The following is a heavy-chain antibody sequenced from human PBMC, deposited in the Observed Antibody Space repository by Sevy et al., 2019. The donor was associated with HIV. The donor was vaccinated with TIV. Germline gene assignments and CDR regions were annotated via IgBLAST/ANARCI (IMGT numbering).Heavy chain of an antibody. CDR3: ARDDCSNLSCHGSLLY. D-gene: IGHD2-2*01. CDR1: GYTFASYA. Sequence: ASVKVSCKASGYTFASYAISWVRQAPGQGLEWMGWISTFNVNTNSAQKFQGRVTMTTDTSTSTGYMELRSLRSDDTAVYYCARDDCSNLSCHGSLLYWGQGTLVSVSS. V-gene: IGHV1-18*01. CDR2: ISTFNVNT. J-gene: IGHJ4*02.